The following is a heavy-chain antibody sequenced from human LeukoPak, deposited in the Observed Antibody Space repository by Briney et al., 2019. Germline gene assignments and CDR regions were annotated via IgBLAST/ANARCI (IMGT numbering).Heavy chain of an antibody. J-gene: IGHJ4*02. CDR3: ARASSSSIDSSGPITH. Sequence: GASVKVSCKASGGTFSNYTISWVRQAPGQGHEWMGRIIPILDIANYAQKFQGRVSITADKSTGTSYMGLSSLRSDDTAVYYCARASSSSIDSSGPITHWGQGTLVTVSS. CDR1: GGTFSNYT. CDR2: IIPILDIA. D-gene: IGHD3-22*01. V-gene: IGHV1-69*02.